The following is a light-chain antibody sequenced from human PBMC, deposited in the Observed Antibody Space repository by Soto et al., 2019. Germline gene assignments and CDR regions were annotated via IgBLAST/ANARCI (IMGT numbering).Light chain of an antibody. CDR1: SSDVGRYNY. CDR3: SSYAGSNNLV. V-gene: IGLV2-8*01. J-gene: IGLJ2*01. Sequence: QSALTQPPSASGSPGQSVTISCTGTSSDVGRYNYVTWYQQHPGKAPKLMIYEVSKRPSGVPDGFSASRSGNTASLTVSGLQAEDEADYYCSSYAGSNNLVFGRGTKVTVL. CDR2: EVS.